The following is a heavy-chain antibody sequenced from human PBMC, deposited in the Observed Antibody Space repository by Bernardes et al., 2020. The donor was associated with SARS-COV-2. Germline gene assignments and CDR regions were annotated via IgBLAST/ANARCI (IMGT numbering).Heavy chain of an antibody. J-gene: IGHJ3*01. V-gene: IGHV3-21*01. CDR3: ARSLFSNRGMDV. D-gene: IGHD2-2*01. CDR1: GFTFNSFN. CDR2: ISSSSSYI. Sequence: GGSLRLSRAASGFTFNSFNMNWVRQAPGKGLEWVSSISSSSSYIYYADSVKGRFTISRDNAKNSLYLQMNSLRAEDTAVYYCARSLFSNRGMDVWGQGTMVTVSS.